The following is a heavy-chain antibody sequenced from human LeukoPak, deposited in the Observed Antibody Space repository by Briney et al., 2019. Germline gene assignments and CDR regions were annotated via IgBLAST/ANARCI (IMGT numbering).Heavy chain of an antibody. D-gene: IGHD3-10*01. CDR3: ARDPSLFAGYFDY. CDR2: IYSSGSI. J-gene: IGHJ4*02. Sequence: PSETLSLTCTVSGGSISPSYWSWLRQPAGKGLEWIGRIYSSGSINYNSSLKSRVTMSVGTSKNQFSLKLTSVTAADTAVYYCARDPSLFAGYFDYWGQGTLVTVSS. V-gene: IGHV4-4*07. CDR1: GGSISPSY.